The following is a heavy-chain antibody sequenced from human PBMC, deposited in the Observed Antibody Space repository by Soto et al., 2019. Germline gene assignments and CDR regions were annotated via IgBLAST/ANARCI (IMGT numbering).Heavy chain of an antibody. J-gene: IGHJ4*02. CDR3: AKGGVTMDY. CDR2: ISSSSRTI. Sequence: EVQLVESGGGLTQPGGSLRLSCVASGFTFSSYSMNWVRQAPGKGLEWVSCISSSSRTIYYADSVKGRFTISRDNAKNSLYLQMNSLRAEDTAVYYCAKGGVTMDYWGQGTLVTVSS. CDR1: GFTFSSYS. V-gene: IGHV3-48*01. D-gene: IGHD4-17*01.